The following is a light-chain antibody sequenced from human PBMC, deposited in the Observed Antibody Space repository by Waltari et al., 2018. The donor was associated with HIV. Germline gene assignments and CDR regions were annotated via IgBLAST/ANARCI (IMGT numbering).Light chain of an antibody. V-gene: IGKV2-40*01. CDR2: TLS. CDR1: QSLLDSDDGNTY. Sequence: DIVMTQTPLSLPVTPGEPASISCRSSQSLLDSDDGNTYLDWYLQKPGQSPQLLIYTLSYRATGIPDRFSGSGSGTDFTLTISRLEPEDFAVYYCQQYGASPRTFGQGTKVEIK. J-gene: IGKJ1*01. CDR3: QQYGASPRT.